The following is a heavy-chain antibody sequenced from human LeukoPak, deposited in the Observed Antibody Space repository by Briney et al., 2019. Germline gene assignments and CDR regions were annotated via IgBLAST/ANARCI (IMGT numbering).Heavy chain of an antibody. Sequence: GGSLRLSCSASGFTFSSYAMHWVRQAPGKGLEYVSAISSNGGSTYYADSVKGRFTISRDNSKNTLYLQMNSLRAEDTAVYYCAKDFGLEMATDYYDAFDIWGQGTMVTVSS. CDR1: GFTFSSYA. V-gene: IGHV3-64*04. J-gene: IGHJ3*02. CDR2: ISSNGGST. CDR3: AKDFGLEMATDYYDAFDI. D-gene: IGHD5-24*01.